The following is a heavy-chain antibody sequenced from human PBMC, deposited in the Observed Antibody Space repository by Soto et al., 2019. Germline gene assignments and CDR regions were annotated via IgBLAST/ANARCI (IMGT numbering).Heavy chain of an antibody. CDR2: ISWNGDAT. J-gene: IGHJ4*02. D-gene: IGHD3-10*01. CDR3: ANLPLYGSGFDC. V-gene: IGHV3-9*01. CDR1: GFTFDDYA. Sequence: EVQLVESGGGLVQPGRSLRLSCAASGFTFDDYAIHWVRQAPGKGLEWVSGISWNGDATGYADSVQGRFIISRDNAKNSLYLHMNSLRNEDTAIYYCANLPLYGSGFDCWGQGTLVTVSS.